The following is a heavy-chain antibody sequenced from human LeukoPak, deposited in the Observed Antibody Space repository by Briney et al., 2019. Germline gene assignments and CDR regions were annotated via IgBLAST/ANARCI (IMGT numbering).Heavy chain of an antibody. J-gene: IGHJ3*02. CDR2: ISGSGGSR. D-gene: IGHD3-22*01. CDR3: AKDLMYYYDSSAYIPVNAFDI. V-gene: IGHV3-23*01. Sequence: PGGSLRLSCAASGFTFSIYGMSWVRQAPGKGLEWVSGISGSGGSRYYADSVKGRFTISRDNSKNTLYLQMNSLRAEDTAVYYCAKDLMYYYDSSAYIPVNAFDIWGQGTMVTVSS. CDR1: GFTFSIYG.